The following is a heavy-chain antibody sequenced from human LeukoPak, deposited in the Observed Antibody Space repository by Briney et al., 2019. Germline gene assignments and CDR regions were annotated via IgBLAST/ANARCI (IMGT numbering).Heavy chain of an antibody. CDR1: GGSISSSSYY. CDR3: ARVGVAARPPSRPGFDP. CDR2: INHSGST. Sequence: SETLSLTCTVSGGSISSSSYYWGWIRQPPGKGLEWIGEINHSGSTNYNPSLKSRVTISLDTSKNQFSLELSSVTAADPAVYYCARVGVAARPPSRPGFDPWGQGTLVTVSS. J-gene: IGHJ5*02. D-gene: IGHD6-6*01. V-gene: IGHV4-39*07.